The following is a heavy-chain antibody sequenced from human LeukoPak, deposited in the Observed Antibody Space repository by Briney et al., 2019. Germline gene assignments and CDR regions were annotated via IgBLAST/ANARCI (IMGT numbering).Heavy chain of an antibody. J-gene: IGHJ5*02. D-gene: IGHD3-10*01. CDR3: ARGPASGSNFAWFDP. CDR1: GGSLSNYY. V-gene: IGHV4-34*01. CDR2: INHSRST. Sequence: SETLSLTCVVCGGSLSNYYWSWLRQAPGKGLEWIGEINHSRSTNYNPSLKSRVTISVDMSKNQFSLELSFVTAADTAVYYCARGPASGSNFAWFDPWGQGTLVTVSS.